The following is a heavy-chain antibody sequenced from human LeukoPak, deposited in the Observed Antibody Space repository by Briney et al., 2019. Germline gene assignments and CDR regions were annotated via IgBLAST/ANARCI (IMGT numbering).Heavy chain of an antibody. J-gene: IGHJ4*02. Sequence: PGGSLRLSCAASGFTFSTYWMHWVRQAPGKGLVWVSRINSDGSSTSYADSVKGRFTISRDNAKNTLYLQMNSLRAEDTAVYYCARVLDGAGATRSFDYWGQGTLVTVSS. CDR1: GFTFSTYW. V-gene: IGHV3-74*01. CDR2: INSDGSST. D-gene: IGHD1-26*01. CDR3: ARVLDGAGATRSFDY.